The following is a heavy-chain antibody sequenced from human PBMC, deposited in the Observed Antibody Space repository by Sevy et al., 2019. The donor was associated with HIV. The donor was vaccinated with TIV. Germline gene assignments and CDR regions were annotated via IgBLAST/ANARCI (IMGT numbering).Heavy chain of an antibody. CDR1: GYTFTGYY. D-gene: IGHD2-15*01. CDR2: INPNSGGT. Sequence: ASVKVSCKASGYTFTGYYMHWVRQAPGQGLEWMGRINPNSGGTNYAQKFQGRVTMTRDTCISTAYMELSRLRSDDTAVYYCARGIGYCSGGSCYEGYYYGMDVWGQGTTVTVSS. V-gene: IGHV1-2*06. J-gene: IGHJ6*02. CDR3: ARGIGYCSGGSCYEGYYYGMDV.